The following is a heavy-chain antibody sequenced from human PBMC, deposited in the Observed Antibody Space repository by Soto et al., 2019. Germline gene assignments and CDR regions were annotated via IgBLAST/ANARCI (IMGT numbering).Heavy chain of an antibody. CDR1: GGSFSGYY. V-gene: IGHV4-34*01. CDR3: ARGRSAPWYFFAEYFQH. D-gene: IGHD3-3*01. J-gene: IGHJ1*01. Sequence: SETLSLTCAVYGGSFSGYYWSWIRQPPGKGLEWIGEINHSGSTNYNPSLKSRVTISVDTSKNQFSLKLSSVTAADTAVYYCARGRSAPWYFFAEYFQHWGQGTLVTVSS. CDR2: INHSGST.